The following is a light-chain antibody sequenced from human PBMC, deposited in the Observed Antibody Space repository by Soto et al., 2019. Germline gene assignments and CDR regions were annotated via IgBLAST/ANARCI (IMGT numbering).Light chain of an antibody. J-gene: IGKJ5*01. CDR3: QQYENLPT. CDR2: DAS. CDR1: QNINNY. Sequence: DIQMTQSPSSLSASVGDRVTITCQASQNINNYLNWYQQKPGGAPKLLIYDASNLEAGAPSRFRGSGSGTDFTFTISRLQPEDIATYYCQQYENLPTFGQGTRLEIK. V-gene: IGKV1-33*01.